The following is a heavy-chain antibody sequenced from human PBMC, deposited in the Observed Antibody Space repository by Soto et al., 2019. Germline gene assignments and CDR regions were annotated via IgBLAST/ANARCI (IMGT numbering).Heavy chain of an antibody. J-gene: IGHJ6*02. CDR2: IIPIFGTA. CDR3: ARGGWVYSGYDWPDYYYGMDV. V-gene: IGHV1-69*12. Sequence: QVQLVQSGAEVKKPGSSVKVSCKASGGTFSSYAISWVRQAPGQGLEWMGGIIPIFGTANYAQKFQGRVTITADETTSTAYMELSSLRSEDTAVYYYARGGWVYSGYDWPDYYYGMDVWGQGTTVTVSS. CDR1: GGTFSSYA. D-gene: IGHD5-12*01.